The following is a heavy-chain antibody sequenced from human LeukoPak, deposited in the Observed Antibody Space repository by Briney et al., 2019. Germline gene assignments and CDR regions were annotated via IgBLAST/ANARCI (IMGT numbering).Heavy chain of an antibody. Sequence: GGSLRLSCVGSGFTFSNYWMSWVRPAPGKGLEWVNNIKPDESEKYYVDSVKGRFTVSRDNAKNSVYLQMHSLRVEDTAVYYCARVNDGATLEDGGQGTLVTVPS. CDR3: ARVNDGATLED. J-gene: IGHJ4*02. V-gene: IGHV3-7*01. D-gene: IGHD1-1*01. CDR1: GFTFSNYW. CDR2: IKPDESEK.